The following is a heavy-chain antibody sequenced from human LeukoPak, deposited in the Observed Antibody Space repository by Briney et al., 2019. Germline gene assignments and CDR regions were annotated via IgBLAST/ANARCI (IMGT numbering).Heavy chain of an antibody. D-gene: IGHD3-10*01. CDR2: ISFEGKNK. CDR3: VREDSWFFDY. CDR1: GFIFRIYG. J-gene: IGHJ4*02. V-gene: IGHV3-30*03. Sequence: PGGSLRLSCAASGFIFRIYGMHWVRQAPGRGLEWVAVISFEGKNKYYGDSVKGRLTISRDNSKNTLSLQMNSLRPEDTAVYYCVREDSWFFDYWGQGTLVTVSS.